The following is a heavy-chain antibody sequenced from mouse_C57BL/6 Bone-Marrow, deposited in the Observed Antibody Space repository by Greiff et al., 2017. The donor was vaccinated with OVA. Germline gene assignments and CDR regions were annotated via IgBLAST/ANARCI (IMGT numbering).Heavy chain of an antibody. CDR3: AKDITTVVAPYSFDY. D-gene: IGHD1-1*01. CDR2: IHPNSGST. J-gene: IGHJ2*01. Sequence: QVQLQQPGAELVKPGASVKLSCKASGYTFTSYWMHWVKQRPGQGLEWIGMIHPNSGSTNYNEKFKSKATLTVDKYSSTAYMQLSSLTSEDSAVYYCAKDITTVVAPYSFDYWGQGTTLTVSS. V-gene: IGHV1-64*01. CDR1: GYTFTSYW.